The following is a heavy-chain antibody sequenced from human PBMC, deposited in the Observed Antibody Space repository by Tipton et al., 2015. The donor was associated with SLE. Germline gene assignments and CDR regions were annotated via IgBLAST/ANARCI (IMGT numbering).Heavy chain of an antibody. J-gene: IGHJ3*02. Sequence: QVQLVQSGAEVKKPGASVKVSCKASGYTFTDYHIHWMRQAPGQGLEWMGWISTYTGDTNYAQKLQGRVTMTTDTSSSTAYMELRSLRSDDTAVYYCAERYDTFDIWGQGTMVTVSS. D-gene: IGHD1-1*01. CDR2: ISTYTGDT. CDR1: GYTFTDYH. CDR3: AERYDTFDI. V-gene: IGHV1-18*04.